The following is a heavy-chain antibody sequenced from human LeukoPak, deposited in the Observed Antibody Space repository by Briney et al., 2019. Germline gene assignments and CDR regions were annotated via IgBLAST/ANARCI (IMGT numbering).Heavy chain of an antibody. CDR2: INTNTGNP. CDR1: GYTFTSYA. J-gene: IGHJ4*02. V-gene: IGHV7-4-1*02. D-gene: IGHD1-7*01. CDR3: QSNLELRRVKKAKLAYYFDY. Sequence: ASVKVSCKASGYTFTSYAMNWVRQAPGQGLEWMGWINTNTGNPTYAQGFTGRFVFSLDTSVSTAYLQISSLKAEDTAAYYCQSNLELRRVKKAKLAYYFDYWGQGTLVTVSS.